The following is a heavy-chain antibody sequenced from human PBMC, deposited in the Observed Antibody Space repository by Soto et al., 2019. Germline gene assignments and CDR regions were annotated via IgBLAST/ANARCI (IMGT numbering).Heavy chain of an antibody. CDR1: GGSISSSSYY. CDR3: ACSMVRGDIPLGY. V-gene: IGHV4-39*01. Sequence: PSETLSLTCTVSGGSISSSSYYWGWIRQPPGKGLEWIGSIYYSGSTYYNPSLKSRVTISVDTSKNQFSLKLSSVTAADTAVYYCACSMVRGDIPLGYWGQGTLVTVSS. CDR2: IYYSGST. D-gene: IGHD3-10*01. J-gene: IGHJ4*02.